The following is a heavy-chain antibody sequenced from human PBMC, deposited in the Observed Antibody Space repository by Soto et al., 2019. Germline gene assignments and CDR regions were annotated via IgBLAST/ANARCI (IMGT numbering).Heavy chain of an antibody. CDR3: AKDLDSSSWPGDYYYGMDV. D-gene: IGHD6-13*01. CDR2: ISYDGSNK. CDR1: GFTFSSYG. V-gene: IGHV3-30*18. J-gene: IGHJ6*02. Sequence: GGSLRLSCAASGFTFSSYGMHWVRQAPGKGLEWVAVISYDGSNKYCADSVKGRFTISRDNSKNTLYLQMNSLRAEDTAVYYCAKDLDSSSWPGDYYYGMDVWGQGTTVTVSS.